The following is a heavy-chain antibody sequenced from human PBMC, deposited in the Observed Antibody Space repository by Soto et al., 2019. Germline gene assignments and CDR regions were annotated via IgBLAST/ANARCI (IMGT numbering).Heavy chain of an antibody. CDR2: ITHSGST. D-gene: IGHD2-8*01. V-gene: IGHV4-34*01. J-gene: IGHJ2*01. CDR3: ARDVMANNRYHWYFDL. Sequence: QVQLQQWGAGLLKPSETLSLTCAVYGGSFSGYYWSWIRQPPGKGLEWIGEITHSGSTNYHPSLKRRVTISVDTSKRQFSLKLSSVTAADTAVYYCARDVMANNRYHWYFDLWCRGTLVTVSS. CDR1: GGSFSGYY.